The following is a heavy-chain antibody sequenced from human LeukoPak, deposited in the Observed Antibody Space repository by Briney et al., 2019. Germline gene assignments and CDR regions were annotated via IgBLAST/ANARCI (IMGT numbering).Heavy chain of an antibody. CDR3: AKGKDIGVVVAATRSYYYGMDV. V-gene: IGHV3-23*05. Sequence: PGGSLRLSCEASGFTFSAYAMTWVRQAPGKGLEWVSSVGSDNKPQYSESAMGRFTISCDNYKNTLYLQLKNLRSEDDAVYYCAKGKDIGVVVAATRSYYYGMDVWGQGTTVTVSS. D-gene: IGHD2-15*01. CDR1: GFTFSAYA. J-gene: IGHJ6*02. CDR2: VGSDNKP.